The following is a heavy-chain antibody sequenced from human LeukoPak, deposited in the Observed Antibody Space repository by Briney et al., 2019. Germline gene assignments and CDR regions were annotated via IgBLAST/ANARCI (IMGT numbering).Heavy chain of an antibody. Sequence: SETLSLTCAVYGGSFSGYYWSWIRQPPGKGLEWIGEINHSGSTNYNASLKSRVTISLDTSKNQFSLKLSSVTAADTAVYYCARGPTKNYFDSWGQGTVVTVSS. V-gene: IGHV4-34*01. J-gene: IGHJ4*02. CDR2: INHSGST. CDR3: ARGPTKNYFDS. CDR1: GGSFSGYY.